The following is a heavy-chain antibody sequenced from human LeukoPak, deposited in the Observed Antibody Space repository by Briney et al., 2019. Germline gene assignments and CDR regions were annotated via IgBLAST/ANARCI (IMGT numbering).Heavy chain of an antibody. J-gene: IGHJ4*02. D-gene: IGHD4-17*01. Sequence: AGGSLRHSCGASGFTFSSYSMNWVRQAPGKGLEWVGRIKSKTDGGTTDYAAPVKGRFTISRDDSKNTLYLQMNSLKTEDTAVYYCTTVLNGDSTKFDYWGQGTLVTVSP. CDR2: IKSKTDGGTT. CDR3: TTVLNGDSTKFDY. V-gene: IGHV3-15*01. CDR1: GFTFSSYS.